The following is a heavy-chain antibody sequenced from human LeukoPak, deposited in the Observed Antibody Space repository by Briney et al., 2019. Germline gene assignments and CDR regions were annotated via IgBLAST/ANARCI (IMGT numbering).Heavy chain of an antibody. V-gene: IGHV3-23*01. CDR3: AKLSGYAVDYYYYYMDV. CDR2: ISGSGGGT. Sequence: GGTLRLSCAASGFMFNSYGMSWVRQAPGKGLGWVSGISGSGGGTYYADSVKGRFTISRDNSENTVYLQMNSLRAEDTAVYYCAKLSGYAVDYYYYYMDVWGRGTTVTISS. D-gene: IGHD5-12*01. CDR1: GFMFNSYG. J-gene: IGHJ6*03.